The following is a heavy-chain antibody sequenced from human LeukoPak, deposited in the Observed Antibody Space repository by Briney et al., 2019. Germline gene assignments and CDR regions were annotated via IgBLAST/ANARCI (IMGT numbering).Heavy chain of an antibody. V-gene: IGHV3-30*03. J-gene: IGHJ4*02. D-gene: IGHD6-19*01. CDR2: ISYDGSDK. CDR3: ARGYWGAGWYFDY. Sequence: GGSLRLSCAASGFTFSNFAMHWVRQAPGKGLEWVALISYDGSDKYHADSVKGRFSISRDNSKNTLYLQMNSLRSEDTAVYYCARGYWGAGWYFDYWGQGTLVTASS. CDR1: GFTFSNFA.